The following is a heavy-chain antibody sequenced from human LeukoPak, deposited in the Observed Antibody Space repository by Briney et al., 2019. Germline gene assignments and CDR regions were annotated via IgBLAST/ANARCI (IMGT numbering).Heavy chain of an antibody. Sequence: GGSLRPPWAASGFTFTRYPMSWVRQAPGKGLEWVSGISGSGGSTYYADSVKGRFTISRDNSKNTLYLQMNSLRAEDTTVYYCAKAYSSSWEPFDYWGQGTLVTVSS. J-gene: IGHJ4*02. V-gene: IGHV3-23*01. D-gene: IGHD6-13*01. CDR1: GFTFTRYP. CDR2: ISGSGGST. CDR3: AKAYSSSWEPFDY.